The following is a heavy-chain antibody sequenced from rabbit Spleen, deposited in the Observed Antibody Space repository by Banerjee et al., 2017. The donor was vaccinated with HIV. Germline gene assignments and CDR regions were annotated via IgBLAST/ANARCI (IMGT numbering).Heavy chain of an antibody. V-gene: IGHV1S45*01. CDR3: ARWASSSFSSYGMDL. CDR2: IYAGSSGFVGAT. D-gene: IGHD1-1*01. Sequence: QEQVVESGGGLVQPEGSLTLTCTASGFSFSTSDYICWVRQAPGKGLEWIACIYAGSSGFVGATYYASWAIGRFTISKTSSTAVALQMTSLAAADTATYFCARWASSSFSSYGMDLWGPGTLVTVS. CDR1: GFSFSTSDY. J-gene: IGHJ6*01.